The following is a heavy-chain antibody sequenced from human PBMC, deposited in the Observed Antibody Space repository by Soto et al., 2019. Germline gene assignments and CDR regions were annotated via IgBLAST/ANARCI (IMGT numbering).Heavy chain of an antibody. V-gene: IGHV3-30-3*01. CDR2: ISYDGSNK. CDR1: GFTFSSYA. Sequence: QVQLVESGGGVVQPGTSLRLSCAASGFTFSSYAMHWVRQAPGKGLEWVAVISYDGSNKYYADSVKGRFTISRDNSKNTLYLQMNSLRAEDTAVYYCARDRDSSGSYCNYWGQGTLVTVSS. J-gene: IGHJ4*02. D-gene: IGHD3-22*01. CDR3: ARDRDSSGSYCNY.